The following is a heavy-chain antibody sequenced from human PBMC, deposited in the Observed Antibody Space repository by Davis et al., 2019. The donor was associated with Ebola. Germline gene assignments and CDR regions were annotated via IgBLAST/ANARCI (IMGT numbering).Heavy chain of an antibody. V-gene: IGHV4-59*12. CDR2: IYYSGST. CDR1: GGSISSYY. CDR3: ARGTHYYDSSGYNHGMDV. J-gene: IGHJ6*02. Sequence: MPSETLSLTCTVPGGSISSYYWRWIRQPPGKGLEWIGSIYYSGSTYYNPSLKSRVTISVDTSKNQFSLKLSSVTAADTAVYYCARGTHYYDSSGYNHGMDVWGQGTTVTVSS. D-gene: IGHD3-22*01.